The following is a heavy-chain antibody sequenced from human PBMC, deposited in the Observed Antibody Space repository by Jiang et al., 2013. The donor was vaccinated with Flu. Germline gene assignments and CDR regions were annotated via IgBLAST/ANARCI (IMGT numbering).Heavy chain of an antibody. V-gene: IGHV1-69*10. CDR3: ARGGLWGYGSGTLYFDY. CDR1: GGTFSSYA. CDR2: IIPILGIA. Sequence: GAEVKKPGSSVKVSCKASGGTFSSYAISWVRQAPGQGLEWMGGIIPILGIANYAQKFQGRVTITADESTSTAYMELSSLRSEDTAVYYCARGGLWGYGSGTLYFDYWGQGTLVTVPS. J-gene: IGHJ4*02. D-gene: IGHD3-10*01.